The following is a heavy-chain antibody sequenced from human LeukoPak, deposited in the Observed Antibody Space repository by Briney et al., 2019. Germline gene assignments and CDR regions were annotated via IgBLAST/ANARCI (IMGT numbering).Heavy chain of an antibody. D-gene: IGHD4-17*01. J-gene: IGHJ4*02. CDR1: GFTFSSYG. Sequence: SGGSLRLSCAASGFTFSSYGMHWVRQAPGKGLEWVAFIRYDGSNKYYADSVKGRFTISRDNSKNTLYLQMNSLRVEDTAVYYCARDGDGDYVFSYYFDYWGQGTLVTVSS. V-gene: IGHV3-30*02. CDR3: ARDGDGDYVFSYYFDY. CDR2: IRYDGSNK.